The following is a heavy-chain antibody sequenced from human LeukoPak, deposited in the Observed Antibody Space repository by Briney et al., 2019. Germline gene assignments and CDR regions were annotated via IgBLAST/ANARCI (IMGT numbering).Heavy chain of an antibody. CDR3: ARDPHTTKYNWFDR. J-gene: IGHJ5*02. D-gene: IGHD1-26*01. CDR1: GFTFTNYW. Sequence: GGSLRLSCAVSGFTFTNYWMSWVSQAPGEGLEWVANIKKDGSEKNYVDSVKGRFTISRDNAQNLLYLQMNSLRVDDTAVYYCARDPHTTKYNWFDRWGQGTLVTVSS. V-gene: IGHV3-7*01. CDR2: IKKDGSEK.